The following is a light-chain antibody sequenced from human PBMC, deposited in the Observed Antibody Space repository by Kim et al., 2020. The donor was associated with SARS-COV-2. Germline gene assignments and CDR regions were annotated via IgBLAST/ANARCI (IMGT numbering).Light chain of an antibody. CDR3: QQYNKWPLT. Sequence: SVSPGERATLSCRASQSVSSKLAWYQQKPGQAPRLLIYGASTRATDIPARFSGSGSGTEFTLTISSLQSEDFAVYYCQQYNKWPLTFGGGTKLEI. CDR2: GAS. J-gene: IGKJ4*01. V-gene: IGKV3-15*01. CDR1: QSVSSK.